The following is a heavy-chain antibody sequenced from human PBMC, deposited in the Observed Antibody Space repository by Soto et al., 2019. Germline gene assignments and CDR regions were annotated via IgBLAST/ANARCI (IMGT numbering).Heavy chain of an antibody. V-gene: IGHV3-21*01. Sequence: EVQLVESGGGLVKPGGSLRLSCAASGFTSSSYSMNWVRQAPGKGLEWVSSISSSSSYIYYADSVKGRFTISRDNAKNSLYLQMNSLRAEDTAVYYCAREGRSGSSYYGMDVWGQGTTVTVSS. CDR3: AREGRSGSSYYGMDV. D-gene: IGHD3-22*01. J-gene: IGHJ6*02. CDR2: ISSSSSYI. CDR1: GFTSSSYS.